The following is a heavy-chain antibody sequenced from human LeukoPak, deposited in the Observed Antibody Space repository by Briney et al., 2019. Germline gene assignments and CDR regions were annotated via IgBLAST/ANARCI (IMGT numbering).Heavy chain of an antibody. D-gene: IGHD4-17*01. CDR2: IYYSGST. CDR3: ASIAHGDPRAFDY. Sequence: PSETLSLTCTVSGGSISSSSYYWGWIRQPPGKGLEWIGSIYYSGSTYYNPSLKSRVTISVDTSKNQFSLKLSSVTAADTAVYYCASIAHGDPRAFDYWGQGTLVTVSS. V-gene: IGHV4-39*07. CDR1: GGSISSSSYY. J-gene: IGHJ4*02.